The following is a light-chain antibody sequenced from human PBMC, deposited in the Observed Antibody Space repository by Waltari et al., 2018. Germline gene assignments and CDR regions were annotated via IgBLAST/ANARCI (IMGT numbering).Light chain of an antibody. CDR3: ATWDDSLNGPV. J-gene: IGLJ3*02. Sequence: QSVLTQPPSASGTPGQRVTISCSGGSSNPADNPVNWYQGLPGAAPRLVIYNDHQRPSGVPDRFSGSRSGASASLAITGLQSEDEAYYYCATWDDSLNGPVFGGGTMLTVL. CDR2: NDH. V-gene: IGLV1-44*01. CDR1: SSNPADNP.